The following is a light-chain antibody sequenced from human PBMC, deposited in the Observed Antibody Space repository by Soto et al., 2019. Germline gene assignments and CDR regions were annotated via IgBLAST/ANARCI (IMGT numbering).Light chain of an antibody. J-gene: IGLJ3*02. CDR3: QSYDSSLSGV. CDR2: GNS. CDR1: SSNIGAGYD. V-gene: IGLV1-40*01. Sequence: QSVLTQPPSVSGAPGQRVTISCTGSSSNIGAGYDVNWYQQLPGTAPKLLIYGNSNRPSRVPDRFSGSKSGTSASLAITGLQAEDEADYYCQSYDSSLSGVFGGGTKLTVL.